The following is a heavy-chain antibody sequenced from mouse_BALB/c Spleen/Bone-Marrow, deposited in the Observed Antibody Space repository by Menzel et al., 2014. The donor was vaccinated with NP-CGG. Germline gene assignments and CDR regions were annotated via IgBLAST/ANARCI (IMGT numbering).Heavy chain of an antibody. Sequence: VQLVESGPGLVQPSQSLSITCTVSGFSLTSYGVHWVRQSPGKGLEWLGVIWSGGSTDYNAAFISRLSISKDNSKSQVFFKMNSLQANETAIYYCARQGRYFDVWGAGTTVTVSS. CDR2: IWSGGST. CDR1: GFSLTSYG. V-gene: IGHV2-2*02. CDR3: ARQGRYFDV. J-gene: IGHJ1*01.